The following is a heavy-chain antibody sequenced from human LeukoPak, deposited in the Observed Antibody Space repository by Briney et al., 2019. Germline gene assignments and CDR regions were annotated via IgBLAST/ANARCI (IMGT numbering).Heavy chain of an antibody. V-gene: IGHV4-34*01. CDR1: GFTFSSYG. J-gene: IGHJ4*02. Sequence: PGGSLRLSCAASGFTFSSYGMSWIRQPPGKGLEWIGEINHSGNTYYNPSLKSRVTISVDTSKNQFSLKLSSVTAADTAVYYCARAGFGLAPLWGTPFDYWGQGTLVTVSS. CDR2: INHSGNT. CDR3: ARAGFGLAPLWGTPFDY. D-gene: IGHD3-10*01.